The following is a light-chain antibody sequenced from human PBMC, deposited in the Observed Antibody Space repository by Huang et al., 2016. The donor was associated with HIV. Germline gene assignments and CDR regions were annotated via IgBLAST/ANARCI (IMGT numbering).Light chain of an antibody. Sequence: EIVLTQSPGTLSLSPGQRATLSCRASQIVTSNALAWYQQNRCQAPRLLIYRAVTRTTGIPDRFSGSESETDFTLTISRLEPEDFAVYYCQQYGSSPYTFGQGTKLEIK. V-gene: IGKV3-20*01. J-gene: IGKJ2*01. CDR3: QQYGSSPYT. CDR1: QIVTSNA. CDR2: RAV.